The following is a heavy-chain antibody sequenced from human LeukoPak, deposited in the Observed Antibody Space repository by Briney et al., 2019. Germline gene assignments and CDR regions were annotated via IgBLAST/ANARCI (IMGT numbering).Heavy chain of an antibody. Sequence: PSETLSLTCTVSGDSISSSNCYWGWIRQPPGQGLEWIGSIYYGDYTYYDPSLKTRVTISVDTSKNQFSLKLSSVTAADTAVYYCARQHQREYSYGFGDYWGQGTLVTVSS. D-gene: IGHD5-18*01. CDR3: ARQHQREYSYGFGDY. CDR2: IYYGDYT. V-gene: IGHV4-39*01. J-gene: IGHJ4*02. CDR1: GDSISSSNCY.